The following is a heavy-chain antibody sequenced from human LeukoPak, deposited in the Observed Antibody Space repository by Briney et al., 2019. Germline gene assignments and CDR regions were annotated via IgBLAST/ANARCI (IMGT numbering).Heavy chain of an antibody. J-gene: IGHJ4*02. CDR2: IYYSGST. D-gene: IGHD1-7*01. Sequence: PSETLSLTCTVSGGSISSGDYYWSWIRQPPGKGLEWIGYIYYSGSTYYNPSLKSRVTISVDTSKNQFPLKLSSVTAADTAVYYCASQELELRTIDYWGQGTLVTVSS. CDR1: GGSISSGDYY. CDR3: ASQELELRTIDY. V-gene: IGHV4-30-4*08.